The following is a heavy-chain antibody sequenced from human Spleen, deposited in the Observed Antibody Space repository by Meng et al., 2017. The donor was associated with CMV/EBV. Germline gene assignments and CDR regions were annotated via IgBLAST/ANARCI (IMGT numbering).Heavy chain of an antibody. Sequence: GESLKISCAASGFTFSSYDMHWVRQASGKGLEWVGRIRSKANSYATAYAASVKGRFTISRDDSKNTAYLQMNSLRAEDTAVYYCAKVGRDYGDWVYYYYGMDVWGQGTTVTVSS. V-gene: IGHV3-73*01. CDR3: AKVGRDYGDWVYYYYGMDV. CDR2: IRSKANSYAT. D-gene: IGHD4-17*01. J-gene: IGHJ6*02. CDR1: GFTFSSYD.